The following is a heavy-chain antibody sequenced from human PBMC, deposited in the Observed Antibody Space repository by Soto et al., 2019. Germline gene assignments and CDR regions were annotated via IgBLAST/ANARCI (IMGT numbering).Heavy chain of an antibody. CDR3: ARDGEGGYCSRTSCYLDWFDP. CDR1: GGTFSSYA. D-gene: IGHD2-2*01. V-gene: IGHV1-69*05. J-gene: IGHJ5*02. CDR2: IIPIFGTA. Sequence: GASVKVSCKASGGTFSSYAISWVRQAPGQGLEWMGGIIPIFGTANYAQKFQGRVTITTDGSTSTAYMELSSLRSEDTAVYYCARDGEGGYCSRTSCYLDWFDPWGQGTLVTISS.